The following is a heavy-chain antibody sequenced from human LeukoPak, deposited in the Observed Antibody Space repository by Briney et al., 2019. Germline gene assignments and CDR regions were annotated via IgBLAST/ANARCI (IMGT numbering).Heavy chain of an antibody. CDR1: GGSVSSGSYY. Sequence: PSETLSLTCTVPGGSVSSGSYYWSWIRQPPGKGLEWIGYIYYSGSTNYNPSLKSRVTISVDTSKNQFSLKLSSVTAADTAVYYCARELRWFGNWFDPWGQGTLVTVSS. V-gene: IGHV4-61*01. D-gene: IGHD3-10*01. CDR3: ARELRWFGNWFDP. CDR2: IYYSGST. J-gene: IGHJ5*02.